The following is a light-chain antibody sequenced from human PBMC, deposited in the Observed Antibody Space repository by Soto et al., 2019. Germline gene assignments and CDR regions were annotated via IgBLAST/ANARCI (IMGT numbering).Light chain of an antibody. CDR2: AAY. CDR1: QDVSDY. J-gene: IGKJ5*01. Sequence: DIQLTQSPAFLSSSVGDRVTITCRAIQDVSDYLAWYQHAPGKAPNLLIYAAYTLQSGVPSRFSGSGSGTEFSLTITSLQPEDFATYYCQYLNGAPTITFGQGTRLEIK. V-gene: IGKV1-9*01. CDR3: QYLNGAPTIT.